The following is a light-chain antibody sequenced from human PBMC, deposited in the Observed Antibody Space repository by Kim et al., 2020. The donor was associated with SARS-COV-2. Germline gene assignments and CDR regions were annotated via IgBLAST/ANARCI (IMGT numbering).Light chain of an antibody. J-gene: IGKJ1*01. CDR1: QTSSY. Sequence: SVAPGERASHSCRASQTSSYLAWYQPKTGQAPRLLIYGASSRATGIPDRFSGSVSGIDFTLTNSKLEPEDIAVYDCQQDGSSPRTFGQGTKVVIK. V-gene: IGKV3-20*01. CDR3: QQDGSSPRT. CDR2: GAS.